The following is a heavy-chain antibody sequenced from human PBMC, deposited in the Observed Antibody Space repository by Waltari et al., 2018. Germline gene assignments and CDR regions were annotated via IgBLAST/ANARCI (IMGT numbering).Heavy chain of an antibody. CDR3: AKRKPGYAFDI. D-gene: IGHD2-2*01. Sequence: QLVQSGAEVTQPGSSGTLSCKPSGGTFGTYAIPWVRQAPGQGLEWMGGVIPIFGAPNYAPKFQDRVTVSAHASSTTAYMEVRSLTTEDTAVYYCAKRKPGYAFDIWGQGTMVTVSS. V-gene: IGHV1-69*12. CDR2: VIPIFGAP. J-gene: IGHJ3*02. CDR1: GGTFGTYA.